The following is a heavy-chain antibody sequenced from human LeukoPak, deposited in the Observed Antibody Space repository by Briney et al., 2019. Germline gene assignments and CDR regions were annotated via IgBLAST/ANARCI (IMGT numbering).Heavy chain of an antibody. J-gene: IGHJ6*02. Sequence: SETLSLTCAVYGGSFSGYYWSWIRQPPGKGLEWIGEINHSGSTNYNPSLKSRVTISVDTSKNQFSLKLSSVTAADTAVSYCARGRAIFGVVIIRNYYYGMDVWGQGTTVTVSS. CDR3: ARGRAIFGVVIIRNYYYGMDV. V-gene: IGHV4-34*01. CDR2: INHSGST. CDR1: GGSFSGYY. D-gene: IGHD3-3*01.